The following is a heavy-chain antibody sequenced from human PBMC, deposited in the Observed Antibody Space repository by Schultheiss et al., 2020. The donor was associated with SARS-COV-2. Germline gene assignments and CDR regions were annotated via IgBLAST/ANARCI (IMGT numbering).Heavy chain of an antibody. CDR3: ARALNWFDP. J-gene: IGHJ5*02. CDR2: INHSGST. Sequence: SETLSLTCAVYGGSFSGYYWSWIRQPPGKGLEWIGEINHSGSTNYNPSLKSRVTISVDTSKNQFSLKLSSVTAADTAVYYCARALNWFDPWGQGTLVTVSS. CDR1: GGSFSGYY. D-gene: IGHD3-16*02. V-gene: IGHV4-34*01.